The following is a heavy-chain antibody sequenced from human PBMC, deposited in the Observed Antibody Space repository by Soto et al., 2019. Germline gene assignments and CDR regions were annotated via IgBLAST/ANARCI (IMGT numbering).Heavy chain of an antibody. CDR1: GGSFSGYY. D-gene: IGHD2-2*01. J-gene: IGHJ3*02. CDR3: ARGGSELGYCSSTSCYLRRRRKGAFGI. V-gene: IGHV4-34*01. CDR2: INHSGST. Sequence: QVQLQQWGAGLLKPSETLSLTCAVYGGSFSGYYWSWIRQPPGNGLERFGEINHSGSTNYNPSFKSRVTRSVDTAKIQFSVKLSSVSAADTAVYYCARGGSELGYCSSTSCYLRRRRKGAFGIWGQGTMVTVSS.